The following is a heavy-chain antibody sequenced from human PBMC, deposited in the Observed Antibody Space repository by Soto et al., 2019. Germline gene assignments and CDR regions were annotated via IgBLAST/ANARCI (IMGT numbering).Heavy chain of an antibody. CDR1: GYSFTSYW. J-gene: IGHJ6*02. CDR3: ARGELGYCSSTSCLYGMDV. V-gene: IGHV5-51*01. Sequence: GESLKISCKGSGYSFTSYWIGWVRQMPGKGLEWMGIIYPDDSDTRYSPSFQGQVTISADKSISTAYLQWSSLKASDTAMYYCARGELGYCSSTSCLYGMDVWGQGTTVTVSS. CDR2: IYPDDSDT. D-gene: IGHD2-2*01.